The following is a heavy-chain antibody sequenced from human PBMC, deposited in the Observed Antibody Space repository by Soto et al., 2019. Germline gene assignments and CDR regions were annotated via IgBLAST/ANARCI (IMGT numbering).Heavy chain of an antibody. Sequence: SDTLSLTCAVYGGSFSGYYWSWIRQPPGKGLEWIGEINHSGSTNYNPSLKSRVTISVDTSKNQFSLKLSSVTAADTAVYYCARLTVAPIYYYYYGMDVWGQGTTVNVS. J-gene: IGHJ6*02. D-gene: IGHD4-17*01. CDR3: ARLTVAPIYYYYYGMDV. CDR2: INHSGST. V-gene: IGHV4-34*01. CDR1: GGSFSGYY.